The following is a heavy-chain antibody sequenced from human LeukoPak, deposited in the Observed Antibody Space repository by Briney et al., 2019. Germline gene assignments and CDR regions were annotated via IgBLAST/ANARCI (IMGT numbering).Heavy chain of an antibody. D-gene: IGHD1-7*01. V-gene: IGHV1-69*01. CDR2: IIPIFGTA. CDR3: ARETTPGGYYYYMDV. J-gene: IGHJ6*03. CDR1: GGTFSSYA. Sequence: SVKVSCKASGGTFSSYAISWVRQAPGQGLEWMGGIIPIFGTANYAQKFQGRVTITADESTSTAYMELSSLRSEDTAVYYCARETTPGGYYYYMDVWGKGTTVTVSS.